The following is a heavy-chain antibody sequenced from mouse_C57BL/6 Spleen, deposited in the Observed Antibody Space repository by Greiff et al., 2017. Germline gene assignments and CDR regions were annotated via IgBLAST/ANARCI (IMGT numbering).Heavy chain of an antibody. D-gene: IGHD1-1*01. Sequence: VKLQESGAELARPGASVKLSCQASGYTFTSYGISWVKQKTGQGLEWIGEIYPRSGNTYYNEKFKGKATLTADKSSSTVYMELRSLTSEDSAVYFCASLLPSHAMDDWGQGTSVTVSS. J-gene: IGHJ4*01. CDR3: ASLLPSHAMDD. V-gene: IGHV1-81*01. CDR1: GYTFTSYG. CDR2: IYPRSGNT.